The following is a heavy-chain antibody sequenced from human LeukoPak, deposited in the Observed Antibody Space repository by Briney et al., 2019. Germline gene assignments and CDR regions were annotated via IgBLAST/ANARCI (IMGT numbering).Heavy chain of an antibody. CDR1: GFTFDDYA. CDR2: ISWNSGSI. D-gene: IGHD1-26*01. J-gene: IGHJ4*02. CDR3: AKDTDSGSYPTYFDY. V-gene: IGHV3-9*01. Sequence: GGSLRLSCAASGFTFDDYAMHWVRQAPGKGLEWVSGISWNSGSIGYADSVKGRFTISRDNAKNSLYLQVNSLRAEDTALYYCAKDTDSGSYPTYFDYWGQGTLVTVSS.